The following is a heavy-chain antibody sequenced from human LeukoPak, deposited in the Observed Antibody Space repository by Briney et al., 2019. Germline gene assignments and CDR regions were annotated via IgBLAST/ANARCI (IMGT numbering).Heavy chain of an antibody. CDR2: IRSKANSYAT. CDR3: TRDNFGEVSG. CDR1: GFTFSGSA. D-gene: IGHD3-10*01. Sequence: PGGSLRLSCAASGFTFSGSAMHWVRQASGKGLEWVGRIRSKANSYATAYAASVKGRFTISRDDSKNTAYLQMNSLKTEDTAVYYCTRDNFGEVSGWGQGTLVTVSS. V-gene: IGHV3-73*01. J-gene: IGHJ4*02.